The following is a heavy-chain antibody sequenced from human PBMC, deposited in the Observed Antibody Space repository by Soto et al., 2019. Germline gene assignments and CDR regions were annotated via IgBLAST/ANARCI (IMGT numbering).Heavy chain of an antibody. CDR3: ARQFDSVSSGYFYAY. Sequence: QVQLVQSGAEVKKPGSSVKVSCKASGGTFSRNTFSWVRQAPGQGLEWMGGIIPIFATANYAQKFQGRLSITADESTSTIYMDLRSLRSEDTAVYYCARQFDSVSSGYFYAYWGQGTLVTVSS. CDR1: GGTFSRNT. V-gene: IGHV1-69*01. J-gene: IGHJ4*02. CDR2: IIPIFATA. D-gene: IGHD3-22*01.